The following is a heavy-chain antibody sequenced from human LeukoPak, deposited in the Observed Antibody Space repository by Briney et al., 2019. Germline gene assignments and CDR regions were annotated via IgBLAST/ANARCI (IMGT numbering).Heavy chain of an antibody. CDR3: ARAYNDWHSDY. CDR2: IKQDGSET. V-gene: IGHV3-7*04. J-gene: IGHJ4*02. Sequence: GTSLRLSCAASGFTLRSYWMSWVRQAPGKGLEWVANIKQDGSETYYVDSMKGRFTISRDNAKNSLYLQMNSLRAEDTAVYFCARAYNDWHSDYWGQGTLVTVSS. D-gene: IGHD3-9*01. CDR1: GFTLRSYW.